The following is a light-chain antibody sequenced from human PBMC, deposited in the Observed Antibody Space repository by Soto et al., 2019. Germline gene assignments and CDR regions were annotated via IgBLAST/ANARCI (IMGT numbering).Light chain of an antibody. J-gene: IGLJ1*01. V-gene: IGLV2-23*01. Sequence: QSALTQPASGSGSPGQSITISCTGTSRDVGSYNLVSWYQQHPGKAPKLMIYGGSKRPSGVSNRFSGSKSGNTASLTISGLQAEDEADYYCCSYAGSSTYVFGTGTKLTVL. CDR2: GGS. CDR3: CSYAGSSTYV. CDR1: SRDVGSYNL.